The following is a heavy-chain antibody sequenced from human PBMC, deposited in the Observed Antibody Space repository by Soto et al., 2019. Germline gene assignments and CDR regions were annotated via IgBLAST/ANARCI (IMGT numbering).Heavy chain of an antibody. V-gene: IGHV4-59*01. J-gene: IGHJ6*02. Sequence: SETLSLTCTVSGGSISSYYWSWIRQPPGKGLEWIGYIHYSGSTNYNPSLKSRVTISVDTSKNQFSLKLSSVTAADTAVYYCARDRVVVTANNYYYYYGMDVWGQGTTVTVSS. CDR3: ARDRVVVTANNYYYYYGMDV. CDR2: IHYSGST. D-gene: IGHD2-21*02. CDR1: GGSISSYY.